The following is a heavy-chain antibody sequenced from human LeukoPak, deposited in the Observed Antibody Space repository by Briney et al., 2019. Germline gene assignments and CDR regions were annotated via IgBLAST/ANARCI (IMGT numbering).Heavy chain of an antibody. CDR2: IYYTGST. J-gene: IGHJ5*02. V-gene: IGHV4-39*01. D-gene: IGHD3-3*01. CDR1: GGSISSSSYY. CDR3: ASHHDHSCFDP. Sequence: NPSESLSLTCTVSGGSISSSSYYWGWIRQPPGKGLEWIGSIYYTGSTYYNPSLKSRVTISIDTSKNQFSLTLTSVTAADTAVYYCASHHDHSCFDPWGQGTLVTVSA.